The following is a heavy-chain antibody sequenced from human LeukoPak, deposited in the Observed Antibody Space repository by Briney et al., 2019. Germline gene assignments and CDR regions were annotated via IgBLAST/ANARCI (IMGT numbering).Heavy chain of an antibody. J-gene: IGHJ6*02. CDR3: ARVRDCSGGSCFGGMDV. D-gene: IGHD2-15*01. Sequence: GGSLRLSCAASGFTFSSYGMHWVRQAPGKGLEWVAVIWYDGSNKYYADSVKGRFTISRDNSKNTLYLQMNSLRAEDTAVYYCARVRDCSGGSCFGGMDVWGQGTTVTVSS. CDR2: IWYDGSNK. V-gene: IGHV3-33*01. CDR1: GFTFSSYG.